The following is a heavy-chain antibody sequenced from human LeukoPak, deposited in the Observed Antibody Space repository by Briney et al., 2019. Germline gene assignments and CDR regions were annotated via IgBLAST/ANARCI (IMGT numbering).Heavy chain of an antibody. J-gene: IGHJ4*02. CDR1: GFTFSSYA. V-gene: IGHV3-23*01. CDR3: ARGSKRGYCSSTSCYTGPLDY. D-gene: IGHD2-2*02. CDR2: ISGSGGST. Sequence: QPGGSLRLSCAASGFTFSSYAMSWVRQAPGKGLEWVSAISGSGGSTYYADSVKGRFTISRDNSKNTLYLQMNSLRAEDTAVYYCARGSKRGYCSSTSCYTGPLDYWGQGTLVTVSS.